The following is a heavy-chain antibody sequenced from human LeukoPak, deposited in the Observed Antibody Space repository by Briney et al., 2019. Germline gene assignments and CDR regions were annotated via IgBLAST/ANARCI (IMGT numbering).Heavy chain of an antibody. D-gene: IGHD3-9*01. V-gene: IGHV1-2*06. CDR3: TRDLTISGPIGI. CDR2: LDPSSGGT. CDR1: GYTFTGYA. Sequence: ASVKVSCKASGYTFTGYAMHWVRQAPGQGLEWVGRLDPSSGGTNYAQDFQGRVTITRDTSTNTAYMELSRLRSDDTAKYYCTRDLTISGPIGIWGQGTLVTVSA. J-gene: IGHJ4*02.